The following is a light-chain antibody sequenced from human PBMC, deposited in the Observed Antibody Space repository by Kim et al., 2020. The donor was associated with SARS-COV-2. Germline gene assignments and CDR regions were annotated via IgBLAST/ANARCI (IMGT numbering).Light chain of an antibody. Sequence: SYELTQPPSVSVSPGQTASITCSGEKLGDKYACWYQQKPGQSPVLVIYQDSKRPSGIPERFSGSNSGNTATLTISGTQAMDEADYYCQAWDRRTGVFGGG. CDR1: KLGDKY. J-gene: IGLJ3*02. V-gene: IGLV3-1*01. CDR2: QDS. CDR3: QAWDRRTGV.